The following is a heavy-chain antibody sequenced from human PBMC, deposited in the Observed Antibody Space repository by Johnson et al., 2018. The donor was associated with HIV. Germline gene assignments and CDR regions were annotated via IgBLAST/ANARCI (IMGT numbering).Heavy chain of an antibody. J-gene: IGHJ3*02. CDR2: IKSKTDGGTT. CDR3: AKCLLRSGGNCYVVDAFDI. D-gene: IGHD2-15*01. Sequence: VQLVESGGGLIEPVGSLRLSCAASGFTFSIVWMHWVRQAPGKGLEWVGRIKSKTDGGTTDHAAPVKGRFSISRDDSKNTLYLQMNSLKTEDTAVYYCAKCLLRSGGNCYVVDAFDIWGQGTMVTVSS. CDR1: GFTFSIVW. V-gene: IGHV3-15*01.